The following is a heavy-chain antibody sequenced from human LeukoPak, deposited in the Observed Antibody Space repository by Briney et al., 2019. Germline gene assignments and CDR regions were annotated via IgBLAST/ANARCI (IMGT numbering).Heavy chain of an antibody. J-gene: IGHJ6*03. D-gene: IGHD5-18*01. Sequence: ASVKVSCKASGYTFTSYGISWVRQAPGQGLEWMGWISAYNGNTNYAQKLQGRVTMTTDTSTSTAYMELRSLRSDDTAVYYCARAFEYSYGRATTYYYYYYMDVWGKGTTVTVSS. CDR1: GYTFTSYG. CDR2: ISAYNGNT. V-gene: IGHV1-18*01. CDR3: ARAFEYSYGRATTYYYYYYMDV.